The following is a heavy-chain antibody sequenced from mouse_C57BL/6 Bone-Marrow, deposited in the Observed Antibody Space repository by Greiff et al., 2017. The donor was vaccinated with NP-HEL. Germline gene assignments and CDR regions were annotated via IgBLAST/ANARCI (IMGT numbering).Heavy chain of an antibody. CDR3: ARSLLRQFAY. Sequence: QVQLQQSGAELVRPGTSVKVSCKASGYAFTNYLIEWVKQRPGQGLEWIGVINPGSGGTSYNEKFKGKATLTADKSSSTAYMQLSSLTSEDSAVYFCARSLLRQFAYWGQGTLVTVSA. D-gene: IGHD1-2*01. CDR1: GYAFTNYL. V-gene: IGHV1-54*01. CDR2: INPGSGGT. J-gene: IGHJ3*01.